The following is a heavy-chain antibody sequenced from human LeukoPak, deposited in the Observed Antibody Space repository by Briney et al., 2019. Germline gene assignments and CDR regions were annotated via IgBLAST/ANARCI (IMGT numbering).Heavy chain of an antibody. D-gene: IGHD3-3*01. J-gene: IGHJ6*02. CDR3: ARQGPLSIFRVADYPYYYYGLDV. V-gene: IGHV4-59*08. CDR1: GGSISSYY. CDR2: IYYSGST. Sequence: PSETLSLTCTVSGGSISSYYWSWIRQPPGKGVEWIGYIYYSGSTNYNPSLKSRVTISVDTSKNQFSLKLSSVTAADTAVYYCARQGPLSIFRVADYPYYYYGLDVWGQGTTVTVSS.